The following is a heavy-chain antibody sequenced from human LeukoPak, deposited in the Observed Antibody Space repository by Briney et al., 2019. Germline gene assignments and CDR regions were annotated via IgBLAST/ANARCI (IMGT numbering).Heavy chain of an antibody. CDR1: GFTFSSYG. CDR3: ARDLPPAPWNGMDV. V-gene: IGHV3-30*02. CDR2: IRYDGSNK. D-gene: IGHD2-2*01. Sequence: GGSLRLSCAASGFTFSSYGMHWVRQAPGKGLEWVAFIRYDGSNKYYADSVKGRFTISRDNSKNTLYLQMNSLRPEDTAVYYCARDLPPAPWNGMDVWGQGTTVTVSS. J-gene: IGHJ6*02.